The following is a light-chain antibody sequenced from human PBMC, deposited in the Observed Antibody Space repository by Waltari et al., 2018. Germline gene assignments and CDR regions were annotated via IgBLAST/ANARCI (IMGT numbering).Light chain of an antibody. CDR1: SNDVGGYNY. Sequence: QSALTQPASVSGSPGQSITISCTGTSNDVGGYNYVSWYQQHPGKAPKLMIFDVNDRPSGVSNRFSGTKSCNTASLTISGLQAEDEADYYCNSFTSSSTWVFGGGTKLTVL. J-gene: IGLJ3*02. CDR3: NSFTSSSTWV. CDR2: DVN. V-gene: IGLV2-14*01.